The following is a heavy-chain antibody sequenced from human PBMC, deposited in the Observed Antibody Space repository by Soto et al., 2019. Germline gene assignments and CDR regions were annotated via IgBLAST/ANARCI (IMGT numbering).Heavy chain of an antibody. CDR1: GFTFSLYG. CDR2: IWYDGSNK. Sequence: QVQLVESGGGVVQPGRSLRLSCAASGFTFSLYGMHWVRQAPGKGLEWVAVIWYDGSNKFYADSVKGRFTMSRDNSKNTLYLQMNSLRDEDTAVYYCAIGLRGISFYGMDVWGQGTTVIVSS. J-gene: IGHJ6*02. V-gene: IGHV3-33*01. CDR3: AIGLRGISFYGMDV. D-gene: IGHD3-16*01.